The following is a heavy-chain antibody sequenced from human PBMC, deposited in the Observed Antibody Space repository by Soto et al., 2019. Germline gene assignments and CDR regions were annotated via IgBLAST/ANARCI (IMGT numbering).Heavy chain of an antibody. V-gene: IGHV3-30*18. J-gene: IGHJ3*01. CDR3: AKEQTLRLGEFSLLYAAFDL. Sequence: QVQLVESGGGVVQPWRSLRLSCAASGFTFSSYGMHWFRQAPGKGLEWVAHISYDESHKYYADSVKGRFTLSRDISKNTLSLQMNSLRAEDTAVYYCAKEQTLRLGEFSLLYAAFDLWGHGTMVSVSS. CDR2: ISYDESHK. CDR1: GFTFSSYG. D-gene: IGHD3-16*02.